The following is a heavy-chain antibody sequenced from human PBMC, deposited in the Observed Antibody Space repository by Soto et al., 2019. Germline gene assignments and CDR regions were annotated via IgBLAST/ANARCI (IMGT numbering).Heavy chain of an antibody. CDR1: GGTFSSYT. CDR3: ARGEVVTAYYGMDV. D-gene: IGHD2-21*02. J-gene: IGHJ6*02. Sequence: QVQLVQSGAEVKKPGSSVKVSCKASGGTFSSYTISWVRQAPGQGLEWMGRIIPILGIANYAQKFQGRVTSTADKSTSTAYMELSSLRSEDTAVYYCARGEVVTAYYGMDVWGQGTTVTVSS. V-gene: IGHV1-69*02. CDR2: IIPILGIA.